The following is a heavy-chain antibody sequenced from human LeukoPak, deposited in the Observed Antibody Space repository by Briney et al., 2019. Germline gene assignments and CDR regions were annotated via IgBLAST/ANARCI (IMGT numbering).Heavy chain of an antibody. V-gene: IGHV3-30*02. J-gene: IGHJ3*02. CDR2: IRYDGTNK. CDR3: AKSYGQWLVKDAFDI. D-gene: IGHD6-19*01. Sequence: PGGSLRLSCAASGFTFSSFGFYWVRQAPGKGLEWVAFIRYDGTNKYYAESVKGRFTISRDNSKNTLYLQMNSLRAEDTAVYYCAKSYGQWLVKDAFDIWGQGTMVTVSS. CDR1: GFTFSSFG.